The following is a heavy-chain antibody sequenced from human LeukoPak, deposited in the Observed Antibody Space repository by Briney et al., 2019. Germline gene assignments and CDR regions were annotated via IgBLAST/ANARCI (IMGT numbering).Heavy chain of an antibody. CDR1: GYTFTGYY. V-gene: IGHV1-2*02. J-gene: IGHJ4*02. Sequence: ASVKVSCKASGYTFTGYYMHWVRRAPGQGLEWMGWINPNSGGTNYAQKFQGRITMTRDTSISTAYTELSRLRSDDTAVYYCARVGFGELLNDYWGQGTLVTVSS. CDR3: ARVGFGELLNDY. D-gene: IGHD3-10*01. CDR2: INPNSGGT.